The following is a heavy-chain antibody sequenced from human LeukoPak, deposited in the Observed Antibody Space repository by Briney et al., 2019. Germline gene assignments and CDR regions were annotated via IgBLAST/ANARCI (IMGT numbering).Heavy chain of an antibody. D-gene: IGHD3-9*01. V-gene: IGHV3-48*02. CDR2: ISRSSITV. CDR3: VSKKKTAYDIDN. J-gene: IGHJ4*02. CDR1: GFTFSSYS. Sequence: GGSLRLSCAASGFTFSSYSMNWVRQAPGKGMEWVSDISRSSITVYADSVKGRFTISRDNAKNSLYLQMNSLRDEDTAVYYCVSKKKTAYDIDNWGQGTLVTVSS.